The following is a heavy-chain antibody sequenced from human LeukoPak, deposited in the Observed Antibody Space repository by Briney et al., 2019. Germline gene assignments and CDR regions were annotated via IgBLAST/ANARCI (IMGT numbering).Heavy chain of an antibody. J-gene: IGHJ4*02. V-gene: IGHV4-34*01. Sequence: PSETLSLTCAVYGESFSGYYWTWIRQPPGKGLEWIGEINHSGSTNYNPSLKSRVTISVDTSKSQFSLNLISVTAADTAVYYCARSGRARRDGSASYWGQGTLVTVSS. CDR3: ARSGRARRDGSASY. CDR2: INHSGST. CDR1: GESFSGYY. D-gene: IGHD3-22*01.